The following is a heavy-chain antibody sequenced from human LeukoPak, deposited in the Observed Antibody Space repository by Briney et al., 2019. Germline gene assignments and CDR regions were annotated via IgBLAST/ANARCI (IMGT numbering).Heavy chain of an antibody. CDR2: IYYSGST. D-gene: IGHD6-6*01. V-gene: IGHV4-59*01. CDR1: GGSISSYY. Sequence: SETLSLTCTVSGGSISSYYWSWIRHPPGKGLEWIGYIYYSGSTNYNPSLKSRVTISVDTSKNQFSLKLSSVTAADTAVYYCAAEYARNNWFDPWGQGTLVTVSS. CDR3: AAEYARNNWFDP. J-gene: IGHJ5*02.